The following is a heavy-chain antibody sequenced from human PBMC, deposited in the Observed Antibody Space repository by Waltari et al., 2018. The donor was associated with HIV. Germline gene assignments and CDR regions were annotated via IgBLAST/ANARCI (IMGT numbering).Heavy chain of an antibody. J-gene: IGHJ3*01. CDR3: ARDAVTDDAFDL. CDR1: GFTVNAYF. D-gene: IGHD6-19*01. Sequence: QVQLVESGGGLVITGGSLRPSCAAAGFTVNAYFMNWIRQAPGKGLEWISYITPTGDFMYYADSVRGRFTVSRDSAKNLLYLQVNSLTAEDTAVYYCARDAVTDDAFDLWGQGTMVTVSS. V-gene: IGHV3-11*01. CDR2: ITPTGDFM.